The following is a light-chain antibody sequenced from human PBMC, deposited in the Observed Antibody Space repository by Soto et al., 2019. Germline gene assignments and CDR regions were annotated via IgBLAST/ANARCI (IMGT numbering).Light chain of an antibody. Sequence: EIVMTQSPATLSVSPGERATLSCRASQSVSSNLAWYQQKPGQSPRLLIYGASTRATGVPARFSGSGSGTEFTLTISSLQSEDFAVYYCQQYINLWTFGQGTNVEIK. CDR1: QSVSSN. CDR3: QQYINLWT. V-gene: IGKV3-15*01. J-gene: IGKJ1*01. CDR2: GAS.